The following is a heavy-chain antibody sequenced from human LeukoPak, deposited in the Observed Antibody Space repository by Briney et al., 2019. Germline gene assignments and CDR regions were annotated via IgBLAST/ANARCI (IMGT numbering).Heavy chain of an antibody. V-gene: IGHV3-48*03. CDR2: ISSSGSTI. D-gene: IGHD3-9*01. Sequence: GGSLRLSCAASGFTFSSYEMNWVRQAPGKGLEWVSYISSSGSTIYYADSVKGRFTISRDNAKNSLYLQMNSLRAEDTAFYFCARAPIRYFDWLLDYWGQGTLVTVSS. CDR3: ARAPIRYFDWLLDY. CDR1: GFTFSSYE. J-gene: IGHJ4*02.